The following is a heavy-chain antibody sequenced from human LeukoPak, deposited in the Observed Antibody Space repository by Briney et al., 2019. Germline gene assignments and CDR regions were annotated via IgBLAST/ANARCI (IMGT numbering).Heavy chain of an antibody. J-gene: IGHJ4*02. V-gene: IGHV6-1*01. D-gene: IGHD3-9*01. CDR1: GDSVSSKSVT. CDR2: TYYRSKWYN. CDR3: ARNVFSSEMMRFDY. Sequence: SQTLSLTSAISGDSVSSKSVTWNWIRQSPSRGLEVLGRTYYRSKWYNDFAVSVESRITINPDTSKNQFSLQLNSVTPEDTAVYYCARNVFSSEMMRFDYWGQGTLVTVSS.